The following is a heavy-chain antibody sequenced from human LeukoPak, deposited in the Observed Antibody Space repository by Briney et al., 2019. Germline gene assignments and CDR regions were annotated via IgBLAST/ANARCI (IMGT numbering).Heavy chain of an antibody. J-gene: IGHJ4*02. CDR1: GYTFTGYY. D-gene: IGHD3-22*01. CDR2: INPNSGGT. Sequence: GASVKVSCKASGYTFTGYYMYWVRQAPGQGLEWMGWINPNSGGTNYAQKFQGRVTMTRDTSISTAYMELSRLRSDDTAVYYCARAKWGYYDSSGYYCLWGQGTLVTVSS. CDR3: ARAKWGYYDSSGYYCL. V-gene: IGHV1-2*02.